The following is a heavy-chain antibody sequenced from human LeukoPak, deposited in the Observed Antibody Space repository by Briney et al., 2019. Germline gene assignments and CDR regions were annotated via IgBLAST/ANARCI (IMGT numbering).Heavy chain of an antibody. Sequence: PGGSLRLSCAASGFTFSSYGMHWVRQAPGKGLEWVAVISYDGSNKHYADSVKGRFTISRDNSKNTLYLQMNSLRAEDTAVYYCATYSGYRNYWGQGTLVTVSS. CDR3: ATYSGYRNY. J-gene: IGHJ4*02. CDR1: GFTFSSYG. D-gene: IGHD5-12*01. V-gene: IGHV3-30*03. CDR2: ISYDGSNK.